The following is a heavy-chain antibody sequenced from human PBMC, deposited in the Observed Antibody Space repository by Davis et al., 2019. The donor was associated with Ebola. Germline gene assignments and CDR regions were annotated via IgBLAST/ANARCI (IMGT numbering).Heavy chain of an antibody. D-gene: IGHD5-24*01. Sequence: SVKVSCKASGGTFSTYAISWVRQAPGQGLEWMGGTIPLLGIPNYAQKFQGRVTITADKSTSTAYMELSSLRSEDTAVYYCARGLARDGYTGQGYWGQGTLVTVSS. CDR1: GGTFSTYA. V-gene: IGHV1-69*10. CDR2: TIPLLGIP. J-gene: IGHJ4*02. CDR3: ARGLARDGYTGQGY.